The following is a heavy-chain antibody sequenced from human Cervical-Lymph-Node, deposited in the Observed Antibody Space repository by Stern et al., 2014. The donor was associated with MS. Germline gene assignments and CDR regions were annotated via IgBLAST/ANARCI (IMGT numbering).Heavy chain of an antibody. Sequence: VQLVESGGGVVQPGRSLRLSCTASGFTFSSYGMHWVRQAPGKGLEGVAVIWYDGSAKYYADSVKGRFTVSRANSKNTLYLQMNSLRADATAVYRCSRDLEGSYYYGMDVWGRGTTVTVSS. CDR3: SRDLEGSYYYGMDV. D-gene: IGHD3-10*01. CDR2: IWYDGSAK. J-gene: IGHJ6*02. V-gene: IGHV3-33*01. CDR1: GFTFSSYG.